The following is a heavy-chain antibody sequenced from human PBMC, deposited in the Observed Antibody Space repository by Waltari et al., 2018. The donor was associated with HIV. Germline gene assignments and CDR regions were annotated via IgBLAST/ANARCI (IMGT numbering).Heavy chain of an antibody. D-gene: IGHD4-17*01. V-gene: IGHV5-51*01. J-gene: IGHJ3*02. CDR2: IYPGDSDT. Sequence: EIQLVQSGGEMKKAGESLRISCKASGNSFSSDWIGWVRQLPGNGLEWMGIIYPGDSDTIYSPSFQGQVTISVDKSITTAYLQWSSLKASDTAIYYCARRQGDYRTAFNIWGQGTMVTVSP. CDR1: GNSFSSDW. CDR3: ARRQGDYRTAFNI.